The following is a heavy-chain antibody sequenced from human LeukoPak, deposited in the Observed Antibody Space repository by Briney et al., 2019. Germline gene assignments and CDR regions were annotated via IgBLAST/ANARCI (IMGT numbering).Heavy chain of an antibody. CDR3: ARDGTAAGLYFDL. CDR2: IRQDGSEK. V-gene: IGHV3-7*01. Sequence: GGSLRLSCEVSGFTFTDYWMNWVRQAPGKGPEWVASIRQDGSEKTYVDSVKGRFTISRDNTKNSLYLQLNGLRAEDTAVYYCARDGTAAGLYFDLWGQGALVTVSS. CDR1: GFTFTDYW. J-gene: IGHJ4*01. D-gene: IGHD6-13*01.